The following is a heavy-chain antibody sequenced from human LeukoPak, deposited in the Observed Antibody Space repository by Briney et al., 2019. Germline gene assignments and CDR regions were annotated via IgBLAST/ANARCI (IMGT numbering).Heavy chain of an antibody. CDR1: GFTFSSYA. CDR2: ISYDGSNR. J-gene: IGHJ4*02. CDR3: ARDIGGYYGSGPTFDY. Sequence: GGSLRLSRAASGFTFSSYAMHWVRQAPGKGLEWVAVISYDGSNRYYADSVKGRFTISRDNSKNTLYLQMNSPRAEDTAVYYCARDIGGYYGSGPTFDYWGEGTLVTVSS. V-gene: IGHV3-30-3*01. D-gene: IGHD3-10*01.